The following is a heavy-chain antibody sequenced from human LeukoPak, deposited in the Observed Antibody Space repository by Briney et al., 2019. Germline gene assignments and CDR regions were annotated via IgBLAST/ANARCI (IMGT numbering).Heavy chain of an antibody. J-gene: IGHJ4*02. Sequence: GGSLRLSCAASGFTFSSYWMSWVRQAPGKGLEWVANIKQDGSEKYYVDSVKGRFTISRDNAKNSLYLQLNSLRAEDTAVYYCARGGVYCGGDCVDYWGQGTLVTVSS. V-gene: IGHV3-7*01. D-gene: IGHD2-21*02. CDR2: IKQDGSEK. CDR1: GFTFSSYW. CDR3: ARGGVYCGGDCVDY.